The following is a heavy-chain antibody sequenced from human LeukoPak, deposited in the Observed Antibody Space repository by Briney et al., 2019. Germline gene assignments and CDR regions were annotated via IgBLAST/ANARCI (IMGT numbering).Heavy chain of an antibody. CDR1: GFTFSSYG. D-gene: IGHD3-16*01. V-gene: IGHV3-33*06. CDR2: IWYDGSNK. J-gene: IGHJ4*02. CDR3: ANLNAPYWGNFDH. Sequence: GGSLRLSCAASGFTFSSYGMHWVRQAPGKGLEWVAVIWYDGSNKYYADSVKGRFTISRDNSKSTLYLQMNSLRAEDTAVYYCANLNAPYWGNFDHWGQGTLVTVSS.